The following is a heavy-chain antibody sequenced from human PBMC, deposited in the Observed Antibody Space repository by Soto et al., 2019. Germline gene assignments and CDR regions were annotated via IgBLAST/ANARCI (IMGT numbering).Heavy chain of an antibody. CDR3: ARGVTFFGVFSRFWFAP. CDR2: IYNSGIT. Sequence: SETLSLTCTVSGGSISSGDYSWSWVRQSPGKGLEWIGHIYNSGITYYNPSLKSRVVISIDTSRNQFSLRLNSLTASDRAVYFWARGVTFFGVFSRFWFAPGARETVVTVSS. J-gene: IGHJ5*02. D-gene: IGHD3-3*01. V-gene: IGHV4-30-4*01. CDR1: GGSISSGDYS.